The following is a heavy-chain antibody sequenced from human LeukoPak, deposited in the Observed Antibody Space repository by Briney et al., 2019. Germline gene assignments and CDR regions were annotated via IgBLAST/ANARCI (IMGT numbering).Heavy chain of an antibody. CDR2: INHSGST. CDR3: ARVTIFGVVDY. J-gene: IGHJ4*02. V-gene: IGHV4-34*01. D-gene: IGHD3-3*01. Sequence: SETLSLTCAVYGGSFSGYYWSWIRQPPGKGLEWIGEINHSGSTNYNPSLKSRVTISVDTSKNQFSLKLSSVTAADTAVYYCARVTIFGVVDYWGQGTLVTVSS. CDR1: GGSFSGYY.